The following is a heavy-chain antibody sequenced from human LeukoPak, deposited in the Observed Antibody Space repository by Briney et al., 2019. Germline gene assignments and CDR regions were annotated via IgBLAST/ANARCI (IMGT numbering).Heavy chain of an antibody. D-gene: IGHD1-14*01. CDR1: GGSISSGSYY. V-gene: IGHV4-39*01. CDR3: ARQPGGTAAFDI. Sequence: SETLSLTCTVSGGSISSGSYYWGWIRQPPGKGLEWIGSIYYSGSTYYNPSLKSRVTISVDTSKNQFSLMLTSVTAADTAVYYCARQPGGTAAFDIWAQGTMVTVSS. J-gene: IGHJ3*02. CDR2: IYYSGST.